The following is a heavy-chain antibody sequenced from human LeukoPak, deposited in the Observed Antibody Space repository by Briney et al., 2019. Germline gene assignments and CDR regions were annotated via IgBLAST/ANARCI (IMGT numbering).Heavy chain of an antibody. V-gene: IGHV4-39*01. CDR2: IYYSGST. D-gene: IGHD1-26*01. CDR3: ARRRASQWELRP. CDR1: GGSISSSSYY. J-gene: IGHJ5*02. Sequence: SETLSLTCTVSGGSISSSSYYWGWIRQPPGKGLEWIGSIYYSGSTYYNPSLKSRVTISVDTSKNQFSLKLSSVTAADTAVYYCARRRASQWELRPWGQGTLVTASS.